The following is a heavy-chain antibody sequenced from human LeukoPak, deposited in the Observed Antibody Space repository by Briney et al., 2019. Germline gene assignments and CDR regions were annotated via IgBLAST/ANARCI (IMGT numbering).Heavy chain of an antibody. CDR1: GGSFSGYY. D-gene: IGHD2-2*01. CDR3: ARGRYCSSSSCSNWFGP. V-gene: IGHV4-34*01. Sequence: SETLSLTSAVYGGSFSGYYWCWIRQPRGKGLEWSGEIYHSRSTHYNPSLKSRVTMSVDTSKNQLSLKLSSVTSADTAVYYCARGRYCSSSSCSNWFGPWGQGTLVTVSS. J-gene: IGHJ5*02. CDR2: IYHSRST.